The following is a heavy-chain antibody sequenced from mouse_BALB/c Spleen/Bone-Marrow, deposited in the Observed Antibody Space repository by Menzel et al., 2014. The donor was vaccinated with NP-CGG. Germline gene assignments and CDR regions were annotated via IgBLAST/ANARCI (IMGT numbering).Heavy chain of an antibody. J-gene: IGHJ3*01. Sequence: EVKLMESGGGLVQPGGSLRLSCATSGFTFTDYYMSWVRQPPGKALEWLGFIRNKANGYTTEYSASVKGRFTISRDNSQSILYLQMNPLRAEDSATYYCARDIGLRLRFAYWGQGTLVTVSA. CDR2: IRNKANGYTT. CDR1: GFTFTDYY. V-gene: IGHV7-3*02. CDR3: ARDIGLRLRFAY. D-gene: IGHD1-2*01.